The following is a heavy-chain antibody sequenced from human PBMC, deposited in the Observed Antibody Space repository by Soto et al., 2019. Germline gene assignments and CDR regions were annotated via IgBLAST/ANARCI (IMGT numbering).Heavy chain of an antibody. CDR1: GFTFSTYA. CDR2: ISNSGGTT. V-gene: IGHV3-23*01. J-gene: IGHJ3*02. D-gene: IGHD4-17*01. Sequence: XGSLSLSCAACGFTFSTYAMSWVRQAPGKGLEWVSAISNSGGTTYSADSVQGRFTISRDNSRNTLFLQMNSLRIEDTAVYYCAHPRGYGVFDAYDIWGQGTMVTVSS. CDR3: AHPRGYGVFDAYDI.